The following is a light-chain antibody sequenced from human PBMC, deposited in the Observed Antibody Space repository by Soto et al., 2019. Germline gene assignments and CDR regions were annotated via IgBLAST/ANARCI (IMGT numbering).Light chain of an antibody. CDR2: GAS. CDR3: QQYGSSLPIT. CDR1: QTVNNNY. Sequence: EIVLTQSPGTLSLSPGERATLSCRASQTVNNNYLAWYQQRPGQAPRLLIYGASTSATGIPDRFSGSGSGTDFALIISRLEPEGFAFYYCQQYGSSLPITFGPGNKVDF. J-gene: IGKJ3*01. V-gene: IGKV3-20*01.